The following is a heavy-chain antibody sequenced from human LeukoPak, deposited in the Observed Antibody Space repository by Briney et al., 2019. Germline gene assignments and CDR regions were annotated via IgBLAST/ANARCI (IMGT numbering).Heavy chain of an antibody. Sequence: GASVKVSCKASGYTFTSYDINWVRQATGQGLEWMGWMNPNSGNTGYAQKFQGRVTMTRNTSISTAYMELSSLRSEVTAVYYCARGHTPYYDSSGYYYDYWGQGTLVTVSS. J-gene: IGHJ4*02. CDR3: ARGHTPYYDSSGYYYDY. CDR1: GYTFTSYD. D-gene: IGHD3-22*01. V-gene: IGHV1-8*01. CDR2: MNPNSGNT.